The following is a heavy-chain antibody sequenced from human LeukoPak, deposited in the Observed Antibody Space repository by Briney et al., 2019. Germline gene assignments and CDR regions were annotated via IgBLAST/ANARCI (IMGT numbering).Heavy chain of an antibody. Sequence: SETLSLTCTVSGGSISSSSYYWGWIRQPPGKGLEWIGSIYYSGSTYYNPSLKSRVTISVDTSKNQFSLKLSSVTAADTAVYYCARLPGIAVAGSIYYYYGMDVWGQGTTVTVS. CDR1: GGSISSSSYY. CDR2: IYYSGST. CDR3: ARLPGIAVAGSIYYYYGMDV. D-gene: IGHD6-19*01. J-gene: IGHJ6*02. V-gene: IGHV4-39*01.